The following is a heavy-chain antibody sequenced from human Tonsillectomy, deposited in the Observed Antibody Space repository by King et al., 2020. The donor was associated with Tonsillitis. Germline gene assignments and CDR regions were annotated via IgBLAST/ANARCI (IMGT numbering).Heavy chain of an antibody. Sequence: VQLVESGGGLVKPGGSLRLSCAASGFTFSDYYMSWIRQAPGKGLEWVSYISSNSNYRSYADSVKGRFTISRDNAKNSLYLQMNSLRAEDMAVYYCARTDYGDSIDYWGQGTLVTVSS. D-gene: IGHD4-17*01. J-gene: IGHJ4*02. V-gene: IGHV3-11*05. CDR3: ARTDYGDSIDY. CDR2: ISSNSNYR. CDR1: GFTFSDYY.